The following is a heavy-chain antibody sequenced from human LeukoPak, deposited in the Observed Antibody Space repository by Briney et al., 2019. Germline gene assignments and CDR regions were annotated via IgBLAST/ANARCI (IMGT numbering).Heavy chain of an antibody. CDR2: ISSSSSYI. J-gene: IGHJ3*02. V-gene: IGHV3-21*01. CDR3: ARDTSGGSSYQDGGDAFDI. Sequence: PGGSLRLSCAASGFTFSSYSMNWVRQAPGKGLEWVSSISSSSSYIYYADSVKGRFTISRDNAKNSLYLQMNSLRAEDTAVYYCARDTSGGSSYQDGGDAFDIWGQGTMVTVSS. D-gene: IGHD3-16*02. CDR1: GFTFSSYS.